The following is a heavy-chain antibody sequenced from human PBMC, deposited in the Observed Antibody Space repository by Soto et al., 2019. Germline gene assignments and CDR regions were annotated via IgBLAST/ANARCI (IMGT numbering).Heavy chain of an antibody. CDR1: GGTFSSYT. Sequence: ASVKVSCKASGGTFSSYTISWVRQAPGQGLEWMGRIIPILGIANYAQKFQGRVTITADKSTSTAYMELSSLRSEDTAVYYCARDRKKPIGWFDPWGQGTLVTVSS. CDR2: IIPILGIA. CDR3: ARDRKKPIGWFDP. D-gene: IGHD2-21*01. V-gene: IGHV1-69*04. J-gene: IGHJ5*02.